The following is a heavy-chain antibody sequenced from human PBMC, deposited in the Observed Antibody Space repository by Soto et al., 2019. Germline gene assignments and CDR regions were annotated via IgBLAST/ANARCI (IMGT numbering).Heavy chain of an antibody. CDR2: IYHTGNA. J-gene: IGHJ4*02. CDR1: GDSISNSRFY. CDR3: ARLYGWAPDY. D-gene: IGHD4-17*01. V-gene: IGHV4-39*07. Sequence: ASETLSLTCSVSGDSISNSRFYWAWIRQPPGEGLEWIGSIYHTGNAYYNPSLKSRVTISVDTSKNQFSLKLSSVTAADTAVYYCARLYGWAPDYWGQGTLVTVSS.